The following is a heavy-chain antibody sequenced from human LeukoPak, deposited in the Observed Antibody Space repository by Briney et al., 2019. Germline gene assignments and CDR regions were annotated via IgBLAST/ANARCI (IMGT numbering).Heavy chain of an antibody. J-gene: IGHJ4*02. CDR2: INPNSGGT. CDR1: GYTFTGYY. V-gene: IGHV1-2*02. CDR3: ARSGYSSGSYFDY. Sequence: ASVKVSCKASGYTFTGYYMHWVRQAPGQGLEWMGWINPNSGGTNYAQKFQGRVTMTRDTSISTAYMELSRLRSDDTAVYYCARSGYSSGSYFDYWGQGTLVTVSS. D-gene: IGHD6-25*01.